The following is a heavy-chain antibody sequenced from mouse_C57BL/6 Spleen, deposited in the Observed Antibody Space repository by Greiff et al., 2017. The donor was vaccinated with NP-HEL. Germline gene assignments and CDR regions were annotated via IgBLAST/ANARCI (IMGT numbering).Heavy chain of an antibody. V-gene: IGHV1-20*01. Sequence: EVQLQESGPELVKPGDSVKISCKASGYSFTGYFMNWVMQSHGKSLEWIGRINPYNGDTFYNQKFKGKATLTVDKSSSTAHMELRSLTSEDSAVYYCAREGFITTVYAMDYWGQGTSVTVSS. CDR1: GYSFTGYF. D-gene: IGHD1-1*01. CDR3: AREGFITTVYAMDY. CDR2: INPYNGDT. J-gene: IGHJ4*01.